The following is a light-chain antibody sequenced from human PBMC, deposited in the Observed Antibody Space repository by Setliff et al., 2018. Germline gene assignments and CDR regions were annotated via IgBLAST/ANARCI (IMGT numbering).Light chain of an antibody. CDR2: EVS. V-gene: IGLV2-14*01. J-gene: IGLJ1*01. CDR1: SSDVGDYKY. CDR3: MSYTTIRTYV. Sequence: QSVLTQPASVSGSPGQSITISCTGTSSDVGDYKYVSWYQQLPGKAPKLMISEVSNRPSGVSYRFSGSKSGNTASLTISGLQAEDEADYYCMSYTTIRTYVFGTGTKVTVL.